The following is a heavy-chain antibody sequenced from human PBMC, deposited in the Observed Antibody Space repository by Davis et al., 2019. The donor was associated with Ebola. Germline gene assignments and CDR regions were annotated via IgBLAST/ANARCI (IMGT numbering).Heavy chain of an antibody. CDR2: IKQDGSEK. CDR1: GFTFSSYG. CDR3: ARVSGWHDHGFDY. Sequence: GESLKISCAASGFTFSSYGMHWVRQAPGNGLEWVANIKQDGSEKYYVDSVKGRFTISRDNAKNSLYLQMNSLRAEDTAVYYCARVSGWHDHGFDYWGQGTLVTVSS. J-gene: IGHJ4*02. D-gene: IGHD6-19*01. V-gene: IGHV3-7*01.